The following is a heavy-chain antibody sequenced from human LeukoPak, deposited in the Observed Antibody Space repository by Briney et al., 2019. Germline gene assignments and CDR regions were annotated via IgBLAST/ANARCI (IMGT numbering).Heavy chain of an antibody. V-gene: IGHV1-18*01. Sequence: GASVKVSCKASGYTFTSYGISWVRQAPGQGLEWMGWISAYNGNTNYAQKLQGRVTMTTDTSTSTAYMELRSLRSDDTAVYYCAMDSSSWTEPYGMDVWGQGTTVTVSS. J-gene: IGHJ6*02. CDR2: ISAYNGNT. CDR1: GYTFTSYG. D-gene: IGHD6-13*01. CDR3: AMDSSSWTEPYGMDV.